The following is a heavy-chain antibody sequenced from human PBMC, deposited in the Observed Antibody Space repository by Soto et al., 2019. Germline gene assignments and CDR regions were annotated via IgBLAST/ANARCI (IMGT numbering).Heavy chain of an antibody. J-gene: IGHJ4*02. CDR2: MKPNSGDT. Sequence: QVQLVQSGAEVKKPGASVKVSCKASGYTFTSYEINWVRQATGQGLEWMGWMKPNSGDTSYAQKLQGRVTMTRNTSMSPASLELSSLRSADTAVYYCARGELLWFGYLVKWGQGTLVTVSS. CDR3: ARGELLWFGYLVK. V-gene: IGHV1-8*01. CDR1: GYTFTSYE. D-gene: IGHD3-10*01.